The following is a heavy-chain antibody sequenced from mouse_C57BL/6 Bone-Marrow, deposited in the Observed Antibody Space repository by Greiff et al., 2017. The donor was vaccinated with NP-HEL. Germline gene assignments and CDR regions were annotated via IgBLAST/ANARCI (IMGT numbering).Heavy chain of an antibody. CDR1: GFTFSDYY. CDR2: ISNGGGST. Sequence: EVKLVESGGGLVQPGGSLKLSCAASGFTFSDYYMYWVRQTPEKRLEWVAYISNGGGSTYYPDTVKGRFTISRDNTKNPLYLQMSRLKSDDTAMYYCARHSVPGDYWFAYWGQGTLVTVSA. V-gene: IGHV5-12*01. CDR3: ARHSVPGDYWFAY. D-gene: IGHD2-4*01. J-gene: IGHJ3*01.